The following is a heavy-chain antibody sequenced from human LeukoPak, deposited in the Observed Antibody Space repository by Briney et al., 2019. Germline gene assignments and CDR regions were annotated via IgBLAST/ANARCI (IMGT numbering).Heavy chain of an antibody. J-gene: IGHJ3*02. Sequence: PGGSLRLSCAASGFTFSTYWMHWVRQAPGKGLVWGSRINRDGSSTSYADSVKGRFTISRDNAKNTLYLQMNSLRAEDTAVYYCARDRETYYDILTGYYTLGDAFDIWGQGAMVTVSS. V-gene: IGHV3-74*01. CDR2: INRDGSST. D-gene: IGHD3-9*01. CDR3: ARDRETYYDILTGYYTLGDAFDI. CDR1: GFTFSTYW.